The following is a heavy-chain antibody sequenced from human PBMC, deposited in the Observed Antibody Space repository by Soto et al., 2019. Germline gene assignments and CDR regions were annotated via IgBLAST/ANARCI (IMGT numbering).Heavy chain of an antibody. CDR3: AHSGTFYDMLTGYQHRYFDY. V-gene: IGHV2-5*02. CDR2: VYWDDDK. CDR1: GFSLSTSGVA. D-gene: IGHD3-9*01. J-gene: IGHJ4*02. Sequence: SGPTLVNPTQTLTLTCTFSGFSLSTSGVAVGWIRQPPGKALEWLALVYWDDDKRYSPSLMSRLTITKDTSKNQVVLTMTNMDPVDTATYYCAHSGTFYDMLTGYQHRYFDYWGQGTPVTVSS.